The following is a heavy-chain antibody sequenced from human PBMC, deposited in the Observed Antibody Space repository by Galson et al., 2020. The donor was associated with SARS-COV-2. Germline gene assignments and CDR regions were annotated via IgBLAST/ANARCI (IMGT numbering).Heavy chain of an antibody. CDR1: GFPFNSYT. CDR2: ISSSSDYI. J-gene: IGHJ6*02. V-gene: IGHV3-21*01. D-gene: IGHD3-10*02. Sequence: GGSLRLSCLVSGFPFNSYTMNWVRQAPGQGLEWVSAISSSSDYIYNADSVKGRFTISRDNAKNVLYLQMNSLRAEDTAVYYCAREASWAMFAMDVWGQGTTVTVSS. CDR3: AREASWAMFAMDV.